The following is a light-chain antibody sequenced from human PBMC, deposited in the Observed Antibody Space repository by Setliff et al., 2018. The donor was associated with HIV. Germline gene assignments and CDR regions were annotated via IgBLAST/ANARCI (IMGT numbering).Light chain of an antibody. CDR1: SSDVGSYNR. CDR3: SSYASTSYASSSSYV. Sequence: QSVLAQPPSVSGSPGQSVTISCTGTSSDVGSYNRVAWYQQTPGTAPKLMIYEVSNRPSGVPDRFSGSKSGNTASLTISGLQAEDEADYYCSSYASTSYASSSSYVFGTGTKVTVL. V-gene: IGLV2-18*02. CDR2: EVS. J-gene: IGLJ1*01.